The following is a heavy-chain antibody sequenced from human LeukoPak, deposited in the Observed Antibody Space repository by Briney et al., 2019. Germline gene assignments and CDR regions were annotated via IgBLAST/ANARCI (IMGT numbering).Heavy chain of an antibody. J-gene: IGHJ5*02. V-gene: IGHV4-34*01. D-gene: IGHD2-2*01. CDR1: GGSFSGYY. Sequence: SETLSLSCAVYGGSFSGYYLSWIRQPPGKGLEWVGDIYHSGSTNYTPPLKSRVTISGDTSKNTLYLQLSSLTAADTAVYYCARGDCSRTSCPFVSWCQGTVVRVSS. CDR2: IYHSGST. CDR3: ARGDCSRTSCPFVS.